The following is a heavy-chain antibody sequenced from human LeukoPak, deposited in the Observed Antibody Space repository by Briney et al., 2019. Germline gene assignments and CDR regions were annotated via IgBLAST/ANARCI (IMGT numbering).Heavy chain of an antibody. CDR3: ADITWTRGQSFDN. CDR2: ISGSGDTT. Sequence: GGSLRLSCAASGFTFRSYVMSWVRQAPGKGLEWVSVISGSGDTTYYADSVKGRFTVSRDNSKNTLYLQMNSLRADDTAVYYCADITWTRGQSFDNWGQGTLVTVSS. V-gene: IGHV3-23*01. J-gene: IGHJ4*02. CDR1: GFTFRSYV. D-gene: IGHD2-15*01.